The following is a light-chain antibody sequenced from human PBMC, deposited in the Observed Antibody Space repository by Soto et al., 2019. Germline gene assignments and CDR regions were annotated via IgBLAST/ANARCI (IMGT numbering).Light chain of an antibody. J-gene: IGLJ3*02. Sequence: QSVLTQPPSVSGAXGXRXTISCTGSSSNIGAGYDVHWYQQLPGTAPKVLIYGNSNRPSGVPDRFSGSKSGTSASLAITGLKAEDEDDYYCPSYDSSLSGWVFGGGTKLTVL. CDR2: GNS. V-gene: IGLV1-40*01. CDR1: SSNIGAGYD. CDR3: PSYDSSLSGWV.